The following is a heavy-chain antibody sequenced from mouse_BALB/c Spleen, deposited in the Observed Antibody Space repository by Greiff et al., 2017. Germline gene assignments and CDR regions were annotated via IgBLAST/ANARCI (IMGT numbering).Heavy chain of an antibody. V-gene: IGHV4-1*02. CDR3: ARPVLLRLPYWYFDV. J-gene: IGHJ1*01. CDR1: GFDFSRYW. CDR2: INPDSSTI. Sequence: DVMLVESGGGLVQPGGSLKLSCAASGFDFSRYWMSWVRQAPGKGLEWIGEINPDSSTINYTPSLKDKFIISRDNAKNTLYLQMSKVRSEDTALYYCARPVLLRLPYWYFDVWGAGTTVTVSS. D-gene: IGHD1-2*01.